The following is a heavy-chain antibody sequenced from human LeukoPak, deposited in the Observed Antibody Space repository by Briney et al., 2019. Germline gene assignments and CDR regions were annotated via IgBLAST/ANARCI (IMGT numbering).Heavy chain of an antibody. J-gene: IGHJ6*02. D-gene: IGHD6-6*01. CDR2: IIPILGIA. CDR3: ARDLAAPPYYYYYGMDV. Sequence: SVKVSCKASGGTFSSYAISWVRQAPGQGLEWMGRIIPILGIANYAQKFQGRVTITADKSTSTAYMELSSLRSEDTAVYYCARDLAAPPYYYYYGMDVWGQGTTVTVSS. CDR1: GGTFSSYA. V-gene: IGHV1-69*04.